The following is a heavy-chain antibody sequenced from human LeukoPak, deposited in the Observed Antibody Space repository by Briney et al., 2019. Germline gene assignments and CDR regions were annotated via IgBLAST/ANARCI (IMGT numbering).Heavy chain of an antibody. CDR1: GFTFSDNY. V-gene: IGHV3-21*01. Sequence: GGSLRLSCAASGFTFSDNYMTWVRQAPGKGLEWVSSISSSSSYIYYADSVKGRFTISRDNAKNSLYLQMNSLRAEDTAVYFCARATWDPNYYYYMDVWGKGTTVTISS. J-gene: IGHJ6*03. CDR3: ARATWDPNYYYYMDV. CDR2: ISSSSSYI. D-gene: IGHD1-26*01.